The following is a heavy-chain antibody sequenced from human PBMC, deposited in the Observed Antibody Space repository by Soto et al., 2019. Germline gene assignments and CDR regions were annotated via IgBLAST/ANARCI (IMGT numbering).Heavy chain of an antibody. CDR3: ASDYYDSSGYNGPRDFDI. Sequence: QVQLVQSGAEVKKPGSSVKVSCKASGGTFSSYAISWVRQAPGQGLEWMGGIIPIFGTANYAQKFQGRVTITADESTSTAYMELSSLRSEDTAVYYCASDYYDSSGYNGPRDFDIWGQGTMVTVSS. V-gene: IGHV1-69*12. J-gene: IGHJ3*02. CDR1: GGTFSSYA. CDR2: IIPIFGTA. D-gene: IGHD3-22*01.